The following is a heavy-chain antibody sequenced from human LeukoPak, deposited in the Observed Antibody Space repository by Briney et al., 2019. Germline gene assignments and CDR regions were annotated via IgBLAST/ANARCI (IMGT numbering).Heavy chain of an antibody. J-gene: IGHJ4*02. CDR1: GGSISSYY. CDR2: IYYSGST. D-gene: IGHD4-17*01. V-gene: IGHV4-59*08. Sequence: PSETLSLTCTVSGGSISSYYWSWIRQPPGKGLEWIGYIYYSGSTNYNPSLKSRVTISVDTSKNQFSLKLSSVTAADMAVYYCARQLTPTFDYGDTGGYYFDYWGQGTLVTVSS. CDR3: ARQLTPTFDYGDTGGYYFDY.